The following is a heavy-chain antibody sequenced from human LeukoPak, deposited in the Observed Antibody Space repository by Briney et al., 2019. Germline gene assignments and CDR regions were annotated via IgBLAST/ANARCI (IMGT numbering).Heavy chain of an antibody. J-gene: IGHJ4*02. V-gene: IGHV3-7*01. Sequence: GGSLRLSCAAFGINFNGYWMGWVRQPPGKGLEWVANIKQDGSEKNYVDSVRGRFTISTDSAKNSLDLQMNSLRAEDTAVYYCTRDPTGGNHYGPFDYWGQGTLVTVSS. D-gene: IGHD2-8*02. CDR2: IKQDGSEK. CDR1: GINFNGYW. CDR3: TRDPTGGNHYGPFDY.